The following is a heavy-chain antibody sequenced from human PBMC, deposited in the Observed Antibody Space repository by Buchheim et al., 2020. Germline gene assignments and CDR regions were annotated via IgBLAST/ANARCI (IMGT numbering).Heavy chain of an antibody. CDR2: ISYDGSNK. CDR1: GFTFSSYG. Sequence: QVQLVESGGGVVQPGRSLRLSCAASGFTFSSYGMHWVRQAPGKGLEWVAVISYDGSNKYYADSVKGRFTISRDNSKNTLYLQMNSLRAEDTAVYYCAKGLEDIVAVVAAQEYYYGMDVWGQGTT. D-gene: IGHD2-15*01. V-gene: IGHV3-30*18. J-gene: IGHJ6*02. CDR3: AKGLEDIVAVVAAQEYYYGMDV.